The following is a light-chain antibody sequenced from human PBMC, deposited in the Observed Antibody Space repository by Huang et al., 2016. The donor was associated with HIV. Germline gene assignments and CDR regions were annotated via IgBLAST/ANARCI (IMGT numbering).Light chain of an antibody. CDR2: GAS. V-gene: IGKV3-15*01. CDR3: QQYNNWPPLT. CDR1: QSVYSN. Sequence: EIVMTQSPATLSVSPGERATLSCRASQSVYSNLAWYQHKPGQAPRLLIYGASTRATGIPARFSGSGSGTEFTLTISSLQSEDFEVYYCQQYNNWPPLTFGGGTKVEIK. J-gene: IGKJ4*01.